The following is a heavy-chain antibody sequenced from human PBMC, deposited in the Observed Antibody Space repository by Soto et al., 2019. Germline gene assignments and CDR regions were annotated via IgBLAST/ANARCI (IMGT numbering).Heavy chain of an antibody. CDR3: ARRNYYDSSGHPYWYFDL. V-gene: IGHV5-51*01. CDR1: GYSFTSYW. CDR2: IYPGDSDT. D-gene: IGHD3-22*01. Sequence: PGESLKISCKGSGYSFTSYWIGWVRQMPGKGLEWMGIIYPGDSDTRYSPSFQGQVTISADKSISTAYLQWSVLKASDTAMYYCARRNYYDSSGHPYWYFDLWGHGTLVTVSS. J-gene: IGHJ2*01.